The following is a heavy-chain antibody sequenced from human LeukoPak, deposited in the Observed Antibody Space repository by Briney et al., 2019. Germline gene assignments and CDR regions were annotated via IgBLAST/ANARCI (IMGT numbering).Heavy chain of an antibody. CDR2: INHSGST. CDR1: GGSFSGYY. J-gene: IGHJ3*02. CDR3: ARGHNWNYADAFDI. V-gene: IGHV4-34*01. Sequence: SETLSLTCAVYGGSFSGYYWSWIRQPPGKGLEWIGEINHSGSTNYNPSLKSRVTISVDTSKNQFSLKLSSVTAADTAVYYCARGHNWNYADAFDIWGQGTMVTVSS. D-gene: IGHD1-7*01.